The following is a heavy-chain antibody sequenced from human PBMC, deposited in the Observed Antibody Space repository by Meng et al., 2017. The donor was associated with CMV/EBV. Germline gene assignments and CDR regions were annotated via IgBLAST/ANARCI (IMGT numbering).Heavy chain of an antibody. Sequence: GESLKISCAASGFTFSSYWMHWVRQAPGRGLVWVANIKQDGSEKYYVDSVKGRFTISRDNAKNSLYLQMNSLRAEDTAVYYCARFNYDFWSGYPAVLYGMDVWGQGTTVTVSS. V-gene: IGHV3-7*01. CDR3: ARFNYDFWSGYPAVLYGMDV. J-gene: IGHJ6*02. D-gene: IGHD3-3*01. CDR2: IKQDGSEK. CDR1: GFTFSSYW.